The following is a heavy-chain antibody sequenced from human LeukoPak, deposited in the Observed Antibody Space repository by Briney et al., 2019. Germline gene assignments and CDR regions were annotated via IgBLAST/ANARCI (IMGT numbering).Heavy chain of an antibody. D-gene: IGHD3-10*01. CDR1: GGSISSSSYY. V-gene: IGHV4-39*07. CDR3: ARVDWFGAGSYYFNN. J-gene: IGHJ4*02. Sequence: SETLSLTCTVSGGSISSSSYYWGWIRQPPGKGLEWIGSIYYSGSTYYNPSLQSRVTISVDTSKNQFSLKVTSVTAADTAVYYCARVDWFGAGSYYFNNWGQGTLVTVSS. CDR2: IYYSGST.